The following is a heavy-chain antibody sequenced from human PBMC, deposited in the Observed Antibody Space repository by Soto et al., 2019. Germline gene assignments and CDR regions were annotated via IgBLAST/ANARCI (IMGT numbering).Heavy chain of an antibody. CDR1: GGPIRSYY. J-gene: IGHJ5*02. Sequence: SETLSLTCTVSGGPIRSYYWSWIRQPPGKGLEWIGYIFYSGSTNYNPSLKSRVTISVDTSKNQFSLKLRSVTAADTAVYYCARDKALVWFGAGPFDPWGQGTLVTVSS. CDR2: IFYSGST. CDR3: ARDKALVWFGAGPFDP. D-gene: IGHD3-10*01. V-gene: IGHV4-59*01.